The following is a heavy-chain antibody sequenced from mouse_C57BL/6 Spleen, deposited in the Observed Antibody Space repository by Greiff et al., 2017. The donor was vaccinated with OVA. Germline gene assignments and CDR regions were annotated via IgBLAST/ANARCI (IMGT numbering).Heavy chain of an antibody. CDR2: IRSKSNNYAT. D-gene: IGHD2-4*01. V-gene: IGHV10-1*01. Sequence: EVQGVESGGGLVQPKGSLKLSCAASGFSFNTYAMNWVRQAPGKGLEWVARIRSKSNNYATYYADSVKDRFTISSDDSESMLYLQMNHLETEDTAMYYCVRRVFYYDYDGGYAMDYWGQRTSVTVSS. CDR1: GFSFNTYA. J-gene: IGHJ4*01. CDR3: VRRVFYYDYDGGYAMDY.